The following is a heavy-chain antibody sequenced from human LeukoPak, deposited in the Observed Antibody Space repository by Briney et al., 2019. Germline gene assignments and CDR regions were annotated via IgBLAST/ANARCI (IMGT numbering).Heavy chain of an antibody. J-gene: IGHJ3*01. Sequence: PGRSLRLSCAASGFTFNTYAMHRVRQAPGKGLEWVAVISYDGSTKYYADSVKGRFTISRDNSKNTVYLQMDSLRPEDTAVCYCARARGTTGTPRIAFDLWGKGTMVTASS. D-gene: IGHD1-1*01. CDR2: ISYDGSTK. CDR1: GFTFNTYA. V-gene: IGHV3-30-3*01. CDR3: ARARGTTGTPRIAFDL.